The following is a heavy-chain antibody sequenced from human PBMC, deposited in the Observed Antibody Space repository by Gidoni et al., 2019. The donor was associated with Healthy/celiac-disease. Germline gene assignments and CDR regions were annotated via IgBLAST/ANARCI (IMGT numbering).Heavy chain of an antibody. CDR1: GFTFSSYA. CDR2: ISYDGSNK. J-gene: IGHJ3*02. CDR3: ARGHGGCSSTSCHPHDAFDI. Sequence: QVQLVESGGGVVQPGRSLRLSCAASGFTFSSYALHWVRQAPGKGLEWVAVISYDGSNKYYADTVKGRFTISRDNSKNTLYLQMNSLRAEDTAVYYCARGHGGCSSTSCHPHDAFDIWGQGTMVTVSS. D-gene: IGHD2-2*01. V-gene: IGHV3-30-3*01.